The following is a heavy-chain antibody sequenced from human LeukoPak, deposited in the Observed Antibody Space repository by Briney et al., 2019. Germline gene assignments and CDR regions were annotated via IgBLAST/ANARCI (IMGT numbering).Heavy chain of an antibody. CDR1: GFTFSSYG. CDR2: ISYDGSNK. D-gene: IGHD6-13*01. Sequence: GGSLRLSCAASGFTFSSYGMHWVRQAPGKGLEWVAVISYDGSNKYYADSVKGRFTISRDNSKNTLYLQMNSLRAEDTAVYYCAKEGRAAAGTFPRGHFDYWGQGTLVTVSS. V-gene: IGHV3-30*18. J-gene: IGHJ4*02. CDR3: AKEGRAAAGTFPRGHFDY.